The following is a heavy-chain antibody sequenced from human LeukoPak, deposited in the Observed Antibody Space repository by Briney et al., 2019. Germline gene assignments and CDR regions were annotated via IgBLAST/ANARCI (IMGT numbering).Heavy chain of an antibody. CDR1: GGTFSSYA. Sequence: ASVKVSCKASGGTFSSYAISWVRQAPGQGLEWMGRIIPIFGTANYAQKFQGRVTITTDESASTAYMELSSLRSEDTAVYYCAMATVTTSPDYWGQGTLVTVSS. D-gene: IGHD4-17*01. V-gene: IGHV1-69*05. J-gene: IGHJ4*02. CDR2: IIPIFGTA. CDR3: AMATVTTSPDY.